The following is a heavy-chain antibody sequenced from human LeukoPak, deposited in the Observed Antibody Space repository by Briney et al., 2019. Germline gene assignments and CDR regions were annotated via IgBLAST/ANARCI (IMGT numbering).Heavy chain of an antibody. CDR3: AKGRFLEWLLFGITVGMDV. CDR2: INHSGST. Sequence: ASETLSLTCAIYGGSFSGYYWSWIRQPPGKGLEWIGEINHSGSTNYNPSLKSRVTISVDTSKNQFSLKLSSVTAADTAVYYCAKGRFLEWLLFGITVGMDVWGQGTTVTVSS. V-gene: IGHV4-34*01. J-gene: IGHJ6*02. D-gene: IGHD3-3*01. CDR1: GGSFSGYY.